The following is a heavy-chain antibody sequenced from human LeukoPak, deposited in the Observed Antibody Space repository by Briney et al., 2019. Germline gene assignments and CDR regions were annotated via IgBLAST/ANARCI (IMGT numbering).Heavy chain of an antibody. V-gene: IGHV4-34*01. J-gene: IGHJ4*02. Sequence: SETLSLTCAVSGGSFSGYFWSWIRQPPGKGLEWIGEINHSGSTNYNPSLKSRVTISVDMSKNQFSLKLSSVTAADTAVYYCATYRNYVYFDYWGQGTLVTVSS. CDR1: GGSFSGYF. D-gene: IGHD4-11*01. CDR2: INHSGST. CDR3: ATYRNYVYFDY.